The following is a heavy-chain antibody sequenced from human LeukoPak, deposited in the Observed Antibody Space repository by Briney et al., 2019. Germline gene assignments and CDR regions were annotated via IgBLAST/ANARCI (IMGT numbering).Heavy chain of an antibody. D-gene: IGHD6-13*01. Sequence: PSETLSLTCTVSGGSISSHYWSWIRQPPGKGLEWIGYIYYSGSTNYNPSLKSRVTISVDTSKNQFSLKLSSVTAADTAVYYCARLGYSSSWFQFDYWGQGTLVTVSS. CDR2: IYYSGST. CDR3: ARLGYSSSWFQFDY. J-gene: IGHJ4*02. CDR1: GGSISSHY. V-gene: IGHV4-59*11.